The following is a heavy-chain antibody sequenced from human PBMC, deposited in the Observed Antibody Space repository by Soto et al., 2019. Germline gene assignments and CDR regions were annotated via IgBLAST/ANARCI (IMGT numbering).Heavy chain of an antibody. CDR1: GYTFTSYD. J-gene: IGHJ5*02. Sequence: SVKVSCKASGYTFTSYDINWVRQATGQGLEWMGWMNPNSGNTVYAQKFQGRVTMTRNTSISTAYMELSSLRSEDTAVYYCARDYYDSSGSLTPNWFDPWGQGTLVTVSS. V-gene: IGHV1-8*01. D-gene: IGHD3-22*01. CDR3: ARDYYDSSGSLTPNWFDP. CDR2: MNPNSGNT.